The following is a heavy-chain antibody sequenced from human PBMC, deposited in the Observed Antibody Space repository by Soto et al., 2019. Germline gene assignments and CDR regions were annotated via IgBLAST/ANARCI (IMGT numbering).Heavy chain of an antibody. D-gene: IGHD3-16*01. CDR1: GFTFSSYA. Sequence: GGSLRLSCAASGFTFSSYAMHWVRQAPGKGLEWVAVISYDGSNKYYADSVKGRFTISRDNSKNTLYLQMNSLRAEDTAVYYCARVHLDYVWGSYVRSPTTPPDYWGQGTLVTVSS. J-gene: IGHJ4*02. CDR3: ARVHLDYVWGSYVRSPTTPPDY. V-gene: IGHV3-30-3*01. CDR2: ISYDGSNK.